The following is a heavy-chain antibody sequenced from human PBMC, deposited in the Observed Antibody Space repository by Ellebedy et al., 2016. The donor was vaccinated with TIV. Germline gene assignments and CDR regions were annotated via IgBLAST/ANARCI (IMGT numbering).Heavy chain of an antibody. CDR3: ARDPALPRGRFDT. CDR1: GASVSSSSYY. CDR2: IYYSGST. V-gene: IGHV4-61*01. J-gene: IGHJ5*02. Sequence: MPSETLSLTCTVSGASVSSSSYYWSWIRQPPGKGLEWIGYIYYSGSTNYHPSLKSRVTISVDTSKNQFSLKLNSVTAADTAVYYCARDPALPRGRFDTWGQGTLVTVSS.